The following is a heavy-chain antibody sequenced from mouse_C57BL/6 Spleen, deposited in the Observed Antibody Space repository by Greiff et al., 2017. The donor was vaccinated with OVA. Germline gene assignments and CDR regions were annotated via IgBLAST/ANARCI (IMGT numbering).Heavy chain of an antibody. CDR3: ARTGRDWYFDV. J-gene: IGHJ1*03. D-gene: IGHD3-3*01. Sequence: EVKLMESGGGLVKPGGSLKLSCAASGFTFSDYGMHWVRQAPEKGLEWVAYISSGSSTIYYADTVKGRFTISRDNAKNTLFLQMTSLRSEDTAMYYCARTGRDWYFDVWGTGTTVTVSS. V-gene: IGHV5-17*01. CDR1: GFTFSDYG. CDR2: ISSGSSTI.